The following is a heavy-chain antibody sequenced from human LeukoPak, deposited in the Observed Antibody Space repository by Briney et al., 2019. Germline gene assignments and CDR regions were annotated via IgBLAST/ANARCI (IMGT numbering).Heavy chain of an antibody. J-gene: IGHJ3*02. CDR2: MSTSGST. CDR1: GDSISSTIYY. D-gene: IGHD1-14*01. Sequence: PSETLSLTCTVSGDSISSTIYYWSWIRQPAGKGLEWIGRMSTSGSTSYNPSLKSRVTISVDTSKNQFSLNLNSVTAADTAVYYCARDPQGNLRNAFDIWGQGTMVTVSS. CDR3: ARDPQGNLRNAFDI. V-gene: IGHV4-61*02.